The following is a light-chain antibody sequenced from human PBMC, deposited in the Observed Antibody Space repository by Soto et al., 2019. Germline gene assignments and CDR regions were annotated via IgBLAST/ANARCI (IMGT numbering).Light chain of an antibody. CDR2: WAS. Sequence: DIVMTQSPDSLAVSLGERATINCKSSQSVLYSSNNKNYLAWYQQKPGQPPKLLIYWASTRESGVPDRFSGSGSGTDFTLTISCLQAEDVAVYYCQQYYSTPWTF. CDR1: QSVLYSSNNKNY. CDR3: QQYYSTPWT. V-gene: IGKV4-1*01. J-gene: IGKJ1*01.